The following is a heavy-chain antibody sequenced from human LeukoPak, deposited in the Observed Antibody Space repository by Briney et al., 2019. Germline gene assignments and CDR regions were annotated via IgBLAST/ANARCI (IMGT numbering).Heavy chain of an antibody. CDR2: IYTSGST. CDR1: GGSISSYY. V-gene: IGHV4-4*07. D-gene: IGHD6-19*01. J-gene: IGHJ4*02. CDR3: AREEYSSGWYRLDY. Sequence: SETLSLTCTVSGGSISSYYWSWIRQPAGKGLEWIGRIYTSGSTNYNPSLKSRGTMSVDTSKNQFSLKLSSVTAADTAVYYCAREEYSSGWYRLDYWGQGTLVTVSS.